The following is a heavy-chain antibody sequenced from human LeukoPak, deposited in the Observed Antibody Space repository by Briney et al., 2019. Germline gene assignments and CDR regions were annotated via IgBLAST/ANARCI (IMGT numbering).Heavy chain of an antibody. Sequence: SSETLSLTCAVDGGSFSGYYCSWIRQPPGKGLEWIGEINHSGSTNYNPSLKSRVTISVDTSKNQFSLKLSSVTAADTAVYYCARPTGHYDSTGYYDPVSKFDSWGQGTLVTVSS. V-gene: IGHV4-34*01. CDR3: ARPTGHYDSTGYYDPVSKFDS. CDR2: INHSGST. CDR1: GGSFSGYY. J-gene: IGHJ4*02. D-gene: IGHD3-22*01.